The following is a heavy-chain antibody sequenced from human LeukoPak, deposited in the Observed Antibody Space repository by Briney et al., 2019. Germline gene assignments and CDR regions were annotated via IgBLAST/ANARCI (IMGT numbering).Heavy chain of an antibody. D-gene: IGHD2-2*01. J-gene: IGHJ4*02. V-gene: IGHV3-20*04. CDR2: INWSGGST. CDR3: ARAPITSPFYFDY. CDR1: GFAFDEHG. Sequence: PEGSLRLSCTASGFAFDEHGMSWVRQVPGKGLEWVSGINWSGGSTGYADPLRGRFTISRDNAKNSLYLQMDSLRAEDTALYYCARAPITSPFYFDYWGQGTLVTVSS.